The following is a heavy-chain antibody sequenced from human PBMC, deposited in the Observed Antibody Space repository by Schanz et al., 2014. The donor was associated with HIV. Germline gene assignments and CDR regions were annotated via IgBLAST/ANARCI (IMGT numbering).Heavy chain of an antibody. CDR2: ISGYIGNT. D-gene: IGHD2-15*01. CDR3: ARGYCGGGTCYSGDY. J-gene: IGHJ4*02. Sequence: QLQLVQSGAEVRKSGASVKVSCKASGYTFTNYGITWVRQAPGQGLEWMGWISGYIGNTNYAQNLQGRVTMTTDTLTSTVYMELRSLRSDDTAVYYCARGYCGGGTCYSGDYWGQGTLVTVSS. V-gene: IGHV1-18*01. CDR1: GYTFTNYG.